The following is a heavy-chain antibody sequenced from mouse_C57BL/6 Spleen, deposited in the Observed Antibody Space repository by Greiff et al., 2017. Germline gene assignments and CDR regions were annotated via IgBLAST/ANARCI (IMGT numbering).Heavy chain of an antibody. CDR3: RGYDYENWYFDV. Sequence: EVQLQQSGTVLARPGASVKMSCKTSGYTFTSYWMHWVKQRPGQGLEWIGAIYPGNSDTSYNQKFKGKAKLTAVTSASTAYMELSSLTNEDSAVYYCRGYDYENWYFDVWGTGTTVTVSS. D-gene: IGHD2-4*01. V-gene: IGHV1-5*01. J-gene: IGHJ1*03. CDR2: IYPGNSDT. CDR1: GYTFTSYW.